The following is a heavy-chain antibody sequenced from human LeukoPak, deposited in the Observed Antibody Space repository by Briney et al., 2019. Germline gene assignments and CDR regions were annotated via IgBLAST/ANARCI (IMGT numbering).Heavy chain of an antibody. J-gene: IGHJ3*02. CDR2: IAGGGSST. CDR1: GFTVSFYA. CDR3: VIDPDPRYCSSTTCSPI. V-gene: IGHV3-23*01. Sequence: GGSLRLSCAASGFTVSFYAMSWVRQAPGKGLEWVSVIAGGGSSTYYADSVKGRFTISRDNSKNTPYLQMNSLRVEDTAVYYCVIDPDPRYCSSTTCSPIWGQGTMVTVSS. D-gene: IGHD2-2*01.